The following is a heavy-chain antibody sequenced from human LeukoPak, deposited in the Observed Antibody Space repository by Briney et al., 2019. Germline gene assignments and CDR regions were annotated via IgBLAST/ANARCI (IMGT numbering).Heavy chain of an antibody. D-gene: IGHD4-17*01. CDR1: GDTFSIYG. CDR2: IIPISGAA. V-gene: IGHV1-69*13. CDR3: ARVSANYGDYDY. Sequence: SVKVSCKAVGDTFSIYGISWVRQAPGQGLEWMGGIIPISGAAEYAQKFQGRVTITADEPTTTAYMELTSLTSDDTAVYYCARVSANYGDYDYWGQGTLVTVSS. J-gene: IGHJ4*02.